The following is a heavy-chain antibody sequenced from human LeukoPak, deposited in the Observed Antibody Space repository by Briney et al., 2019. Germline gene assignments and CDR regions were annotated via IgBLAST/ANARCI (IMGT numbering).Heavy chain of an antibody. CDR1: GGSISSYY. J-gene: IGHJ6*03. D-gene: IGHD6-13*01. CDR3: ARGFGSSWGWGYYYYCYYMDV. V-gene: IGHV4-59*01. Sequence: PSETLSLTCTVSGGSISSYYWSWIRQPPGKGLEWIGYIYYSGSTNYNPSLKSRVTISVDTSKNQFSLKLSSVTAADTAVYYCARGFGSSWGWGYYYYCYYMDVWGKGTTVTVSS. CDR2: IYYSGST.